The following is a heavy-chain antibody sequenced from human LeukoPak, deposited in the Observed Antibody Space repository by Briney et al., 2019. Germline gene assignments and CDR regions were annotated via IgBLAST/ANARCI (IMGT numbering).Heavy chain of an antibody. J-gene: IGHJ3*02. D-gene: IGHD2-15*01. Sequence: GASVKVSCKASGYTFTSYGISWVRQAPGQGLEWMGGIIPIFGTANYAQKFQGRVTITADESTSTAYMELSSLRSEDTAVYYCAKAWGYCSGGSCRDAFDIWGQGTMVTVSS. CDR3: AKAWGYCSGGSCRDAFDI. CDR2: IIPIFGTA. CDR1: GYTFTSYG. V-gene: IGHV1-69*13.